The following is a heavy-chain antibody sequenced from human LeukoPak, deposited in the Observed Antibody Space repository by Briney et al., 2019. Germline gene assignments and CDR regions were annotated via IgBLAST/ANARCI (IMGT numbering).Heavy chain of an antibody. Sequence: NPSETLSLTCTVSGGSISSSSYYWGWIRQPPGKGREWIVSIYYSGTTYYNPSLNRRVTISVDTSKNQFSLNLCSVTAADTAVYYCARLPLRGGRYYFSYWGQGTLVTVSS. CDR2: IYYSGTT. CDR3: ARLPLRGGRYYFSY. J-gene: IGHJ4*02. D-gene: IGHD1-26*01. V-gene: IGHV4-39*01. CDR1: GGSISSSSYY.